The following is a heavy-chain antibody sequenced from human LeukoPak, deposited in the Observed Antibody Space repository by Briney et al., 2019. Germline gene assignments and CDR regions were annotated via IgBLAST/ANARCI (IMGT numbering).Heavy chain of an antibody. J-gene: IGHJ4*02. CDR1: GGTFSXYA. D-gene: IGHD4-17*01. CDR2: IIPILGIA. V-gene: IGHV1-69*04. Sequence: VKVSCKAXGGTFSXYAISWVRQAPGQGLEWMGRIIPILGIANYAQKFQGRVTITADKSTSTAYMELSSLRSEDTAVYYCARGGPYGDYSHWGQGTLVTVSS. CDR3: ARGGPYGDYSH.